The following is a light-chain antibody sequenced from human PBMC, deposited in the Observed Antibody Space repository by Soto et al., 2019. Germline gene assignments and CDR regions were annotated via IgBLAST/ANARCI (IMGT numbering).Light chain of an antibody. CDR2: DVS. V-gene: IGLV2-11*01. J-gene: IGLJ2*01. Sequence: QSALTQPRSVSGSPGQSVTISCTGTSSDVGGYNYVSWYQQHPGKAPKLMIYDVSKRPSGVPDRFSGSKSGNTASLTISGLQAEDEADYYCCSYAGSDTFGVVGGGTKLTVL. CDR1: SSDVGGYNY. CDR3: CSYAGSDTFGV.